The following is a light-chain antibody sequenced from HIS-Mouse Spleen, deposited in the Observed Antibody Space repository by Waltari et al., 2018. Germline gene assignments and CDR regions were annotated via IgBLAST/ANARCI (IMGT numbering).Light chain of an antibody. CDR3: QQYNSWWT. CDR2: KAS. Sequence: IQMTQSPSTLSASVGDRVTITCRASQSISSWLAWYQQKPGKAPKLLIYKASSLESGVPSRFSGSGSGTEFTLTISSLQPDDFATYYCQQYNSWWTFGQGTKVEIK. CDR1: QSISSW. J-gene: IGKJ1*01. V-gene: IGKV1-5*03.